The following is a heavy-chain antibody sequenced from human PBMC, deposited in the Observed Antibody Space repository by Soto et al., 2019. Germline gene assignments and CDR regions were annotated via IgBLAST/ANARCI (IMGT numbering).Heavy chain of an antibody. J-gene: IGHJ5*02. Sequence: SETLSLTCAVSGYSISSGYYWVWIRQPPGKGLEWIGTISHTGSTYYSPSLKSRVTMSVDTSKNQFSLKLTSVTAADTAVYHCARATITTRGGGWFDPWGQGTLVTVSS. D-gene: IGHD4-4*01. CDR3: ARATITTRGGGWFDP. CDR1: GYSISSGYY. V-gene: IGHV4-38-2*01. CDR2: ISHTGST.